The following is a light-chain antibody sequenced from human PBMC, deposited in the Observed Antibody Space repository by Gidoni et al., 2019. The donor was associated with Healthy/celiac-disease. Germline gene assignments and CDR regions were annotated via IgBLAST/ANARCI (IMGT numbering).Light chain of an antibody. J-gene: IGLJ2*01. Sequence: SYELTQPPSVSVSPGQTARITCSGDALPKQYAYLYQPNPGQAPVLVIYKDSERPSGIPARFSGSSSGTTVTLTISGVQAEDEADYYCQSADSSGTSVVFGGGTKLTVL. V-gene: IGLV3-25*02. CDR1: ALPKQY. CDR3: QSADSSGTSVV. CDR2: KDS.